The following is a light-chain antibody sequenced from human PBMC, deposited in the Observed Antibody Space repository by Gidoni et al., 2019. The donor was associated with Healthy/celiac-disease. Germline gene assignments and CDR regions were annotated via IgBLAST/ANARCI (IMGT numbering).Light chain of an antibody. Sequence: EILLTQSPASLSLSPGERATLSCRASQSVSSYLAWYQQKPDQAPRLLIYDASNRATGIPARFSGSGSGTDFTLTISSLEPEDFAVYYCQQRSNWPSFTFXPXTKVDIK. J-gene: IGKJ3*01. CDR2: DAS. V-gene: IGKV3-11*01. CDR3: QQRSNWPSFT. CDR1: QSVSSY.